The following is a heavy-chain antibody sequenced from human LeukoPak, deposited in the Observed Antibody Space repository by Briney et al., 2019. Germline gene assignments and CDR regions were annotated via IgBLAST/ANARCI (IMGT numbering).Heavy chain of an antibody. V-gene: IGHV3-23*01. CDR3: AKDSSTPPLDYFDY. J-gene: IGHJ4*02. CDR1: GFTFSSYA. Sequence: GGSLTLSCAASGFTFSSYAMSWVRQAPGKGLEWVSAIGDSGGSTYYADSGKGRFTISRDNSKNTLYLQMNSLGAEDTAVYYCAKDSSTPPLDYFDYWGQGTLVTVSS. CDR2: IGDSGGST. D-gene: IGHD6-6*01.